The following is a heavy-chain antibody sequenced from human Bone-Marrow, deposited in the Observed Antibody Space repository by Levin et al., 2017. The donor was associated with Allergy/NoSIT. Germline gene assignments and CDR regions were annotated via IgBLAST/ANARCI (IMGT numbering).Heavy chain of an antibody. CDR3: ARDTGRLWYSSGWYYFDY. J-gene: IGHJ4*02. V-gene: IGHV6-1*01. CDR1: GDSVSSNSAA. D-gene: IGHD6-19*01. CDR2: TYYRSKWYN. Sequence: SETLSLTCAISGDSVSSNSAAWNWIRQSPSRGLEWLGRTYYRSKWYNDYAVSVNSRITINPDTSKNQFSLQLNSVTPEDTAVYYCARDTGRLWYSSGWYYFDYWGQGTLVTVSS.